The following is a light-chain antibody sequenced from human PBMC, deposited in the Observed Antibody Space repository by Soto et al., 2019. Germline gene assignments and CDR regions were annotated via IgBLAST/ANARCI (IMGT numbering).Light chain of an antibody. CDR3: MQALQTPFT. CDR1: QSLLHSNGFNY. Sequence: DVVMTQSPISLPVTPGEPASISCRSSQSLLHSNGFNYLEWYLQKPGQSPQLLIYLGSNRASGVPGRFSDSGSGTDFTLTISRVEPEDVGVYYCMQALQTPFTFGPGTKVDIE. J-gene: IGKJ3*01. V-gene: IGKV2-28*01. CDR2: LGS.